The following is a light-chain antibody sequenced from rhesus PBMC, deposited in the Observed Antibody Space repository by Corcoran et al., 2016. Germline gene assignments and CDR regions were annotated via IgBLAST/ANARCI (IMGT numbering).Light chain of an antibody. CDR2: ATS. V-gene: IGKV2-72*01. CDR3: AQAIDFPLT. CDR1: QSLLHSNGHTY. J-gene: IGKJ4*01. Sequence: DIVMTQTPLSLPITPGEPASISCRSSQSLLHSNGHTYLHWYLQKPGQSPQLLIYATSNTPSGVPERFSGRGSGTEFTLKISKVEAEDVGVYYCAQAIDFPLTFGGGTKVEIK.